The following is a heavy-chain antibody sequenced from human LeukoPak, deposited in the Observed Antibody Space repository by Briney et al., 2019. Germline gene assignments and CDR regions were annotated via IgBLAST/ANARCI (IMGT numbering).Heavy chain of an antibody. V-gene: IGHV3-23*01. J-gene: IGHJ4*02. Sequence: GGSLRLSCAASGFTFSTYTMNWVRQAPGKGLEWVSAISGSGGSTYYADSVKGRFTISRDNSKNTLYLQMNSLRAEDTAVYYCAKDRYSYGIDWGQGTLVTVSS. CDR1: GFTFSTYT. CDR2: ISGSGGST. CDR3: AKDRYSYGID. D-gene: IGHD5-18*01.